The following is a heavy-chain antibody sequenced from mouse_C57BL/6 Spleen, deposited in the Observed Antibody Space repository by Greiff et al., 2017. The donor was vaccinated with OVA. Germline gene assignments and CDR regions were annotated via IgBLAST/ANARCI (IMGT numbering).Heavy chain of an antibody. V-gene: IGHV1-15*01. CDR2: IDPETGGT. J-gene: IGHJ2*01. D-gene: IGHD3-3*01. CDR1: GYTFTDYE. CDR3: TMKLLYYFDY. Sequence: QVQLQQSGAELVRPGASVTLSCKASGYTFTDYEMHWVKQTPVHGLEWIGAIDPETGGTAYNQKFKGKAILTADKSSSTAYMELRSLTSEDSAVYYCTMKLLYYFDYWGQSTTLTVSS.